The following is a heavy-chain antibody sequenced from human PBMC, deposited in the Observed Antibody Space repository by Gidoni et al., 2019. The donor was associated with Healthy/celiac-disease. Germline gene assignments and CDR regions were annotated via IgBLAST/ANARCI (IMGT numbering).Heavy chain of an antibody. Sequence: QVQLVQSGAEVTKPGASVKVSCKASGYTFTGYYLHWVRQAPGQGLEWMGWINPNNGGTNYAQKFQGWVTMTRDTSISTAYMELIRLTSDDTAVYYCARPNSGRLNFDYWGQGTLVTVSS. CDR1: GYTFTGYY. CDR2: INPNNGGT. V-gene: IGHV1-2*04. J-gene: IGHJ4*02. CDR3: ARPNSGRLNFDY. D-gene: IGHD6-19*01.